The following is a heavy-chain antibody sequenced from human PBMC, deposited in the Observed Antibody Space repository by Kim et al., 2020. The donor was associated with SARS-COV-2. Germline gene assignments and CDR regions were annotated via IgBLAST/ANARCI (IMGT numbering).Heavy chain of an antibody. CDR3: ARGGGRYYSV. D-gene: IGHD3-10*01. V-gene: IGHV3-7*01. CDR1: GFPFTTYN. J-gene: IGHJ4*02. Sequence: GGSLRLSCAASGFPFTTYNMTWVRQALGKGLEWVANIKSDGSEKSYVDSVKGRFTISRDNAKSSVYLQMNSLRGEDTAVYYCARGGGRYYSVWGQGTLVT. CDR2: IKSDGSEK.